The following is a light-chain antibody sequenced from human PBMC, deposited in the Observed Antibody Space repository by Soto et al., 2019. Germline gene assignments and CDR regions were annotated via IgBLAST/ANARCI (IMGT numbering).Light chain of an antibody. Sequence: DVVMTQSPLSLPVTPGQPASISCRSSQSLVYSDGNTYLNWFQQRPGHSPRRLIYKVSNRDSGVPDRFSGSGSGTDFTLRISRVEAEDVGGYYCMQGTHWPLTFGGGTKVEIK. CDR1: QSLVYSDGNTY. V-gene: IGKV2-30*01. CDR2: KVS. CDR3: MQGTHWPLT. J-gene: IGKJ4*02.